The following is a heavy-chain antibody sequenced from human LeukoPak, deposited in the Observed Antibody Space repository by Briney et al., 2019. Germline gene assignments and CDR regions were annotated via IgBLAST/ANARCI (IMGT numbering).Heavy chain of an antibody. V-gene: IGHV1-18*01. J-gene: IGHJ4*02. D-gene: IGHD3-3*01. Sequence: ASVTVSCKASGYTFTNFGINWVRQAPGQGLEWVGWISAYNGNTNYAQKLQGRVTMTTDTSTSTAYMELRSLRSDDTAVYYCARTVATGPFYDLWSGYYLLDYWGQGTLVTVSS. CDR1: GYTFTNFG. CDR3: ARTVATGPFYDLWSGYYLLDY. CDR2: ISAYNGNT.